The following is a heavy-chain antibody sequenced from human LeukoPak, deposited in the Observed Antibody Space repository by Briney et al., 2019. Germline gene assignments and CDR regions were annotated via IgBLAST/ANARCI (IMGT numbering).Heavy chain of an antibody. D-gene: IGHD3-10*01. Sequence: ASVKVSCKVSGYTLTELSMHWVRQVPGKGLEWMGGFDPEDGETIYAQKFQGRVTMTEDTSTDTAYMELSSLRSEDTAVYYCATPYGSGSIRYYYYGMDVWGQGTTVTVSS. CDR2: FDPEDGET. J-gene: IGHJ6*02. CDR1: GYTLTELS. CDR3: ATPYGSGSIRYYYYGMDV. V-gene: IGHV1-24*01.